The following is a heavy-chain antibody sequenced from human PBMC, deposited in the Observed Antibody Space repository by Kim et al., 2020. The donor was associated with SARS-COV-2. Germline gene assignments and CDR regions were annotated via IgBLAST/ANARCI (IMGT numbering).Heavy chain of an antibody. J-gene: IGHJ6*02. CDR2: IYYSGTT. V-gene: IGHV4-59*13. D-gene: IGHD1-1*01. Sequence: SETLSLTCTVSGGSISSYYWSWIRQPPGKGLEWIGYIYYSGTTNYNSSLTSRVTISVATSKNQISLKLSSVTAADTAVYYCASHERGDFYHYYGMDVWG. CDR1: GGSISSYY. CDR3: ASHERGDFYHYYGMDV.